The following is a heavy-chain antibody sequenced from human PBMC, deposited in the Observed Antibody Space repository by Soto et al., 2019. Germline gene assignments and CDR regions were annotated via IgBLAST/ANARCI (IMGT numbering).Heavy chain of an antibody. CDR3: VAVLVPAAMCYYGMDV. CDR1: GFTFSSYA. CDR2: ISYDGITK. D-gene: IGHD2-2*01. J-gene: IGHJ6*02. V-gene: IGHV3-30-3*01. Sequence: QVQLVESGGGVVQPGRSLRLSCAASGFTFSSYAMHWVRQAPGKGLEWVAVISYDGITKYYADSVKGRFTISRDNSTNTLYLQMNSLIAEDTAVYYCVAVLVPAAMCYYGMDVWGQGTTVTVSS.